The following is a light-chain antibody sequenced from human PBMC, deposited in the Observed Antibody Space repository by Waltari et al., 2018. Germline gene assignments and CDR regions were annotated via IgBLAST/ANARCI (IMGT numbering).Light chain of an antibody. CDR2: KAS. CDR1: QSISNW. CDR3: QQYNSYSLLT. Sequence: DIQMTQSPFTLSASVGDRVIITCRASQSISNWLAWYQHKPGKAPKLLIYKASTLASGVPSRFSGSGSGTDFSRTISSLQPDDFATYYCQQYNSYSLLTFGGGTKVEIK. V-gene: IGKV1-5*03. J-gene: IGKJ4*01.